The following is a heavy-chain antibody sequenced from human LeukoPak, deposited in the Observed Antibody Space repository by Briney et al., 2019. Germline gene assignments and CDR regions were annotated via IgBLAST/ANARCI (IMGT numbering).Heavy chain of an antibody. CDR1: GGSISSSSYY. CDR3: ARGRSNYYGMDV. V-gene: IGHV4-39*01. J-gene: IGHJ6*02. D-gene: IGHD1-26*01. Sequence: SETLSLTCTVSGGSISSSSYYWGWIRQPPGKGLEWIGSIYYSGSTYYNPSLKSRVTISVDTSKNQFSLKLSSVTAADTAVYYCARGRSNYYGMDVWGQGTTVTVSS. CDR2: IYYSGST.